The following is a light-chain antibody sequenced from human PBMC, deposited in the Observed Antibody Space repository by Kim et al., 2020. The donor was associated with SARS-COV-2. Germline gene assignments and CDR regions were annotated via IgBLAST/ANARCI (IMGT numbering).Light chain of an antibody. CDR1: QSVLSSTDNLNY. Sequence: ATINCKSSQSVLSSTDNLNYLAWFQQKPGQPPKVLMFWASTRESGVPDRFSGSGSGTDFTLAISSLQAEDVAVYYCQQYYNAPLTFGGGTKVDIK. CDR3: QQYYNAPLT. J-gene: IGKJ4*01. V-gene: IGKV4-1*01. CDR2: WAS.